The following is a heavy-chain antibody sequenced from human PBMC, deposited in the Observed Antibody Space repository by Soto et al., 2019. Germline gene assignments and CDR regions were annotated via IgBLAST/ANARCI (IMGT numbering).Heavy chain of an antibody. CDR1: GGSFSGYY. D-gene: IGHD2-15*01. Sequence: QVQLQQWGAGLLKPSETLSLTCAVYGGSFSGYYWSWIRQPPGKELEWIGEINHSGSTNYNPSLKSRVTISVDTSKNQFSLKLSSVTAADTAVYYCARAGVVVVAASLHYYYGMDVWGQVTTVTVSS. CDR2: INHSGST. CDR3: ARAGVVVVAASLHYYYGMDV. V-gene: IGHV4-34*01. J-gene: IGHJ6*02.